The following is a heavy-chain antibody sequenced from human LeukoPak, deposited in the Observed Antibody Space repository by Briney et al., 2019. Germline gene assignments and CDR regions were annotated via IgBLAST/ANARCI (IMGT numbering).Heavy chain of an antibody. Sequence: SVKVSCKASGGTFSSYAISWVRQAPGQGLEWTGGIIPIFGTANYAQTVQGRVTITTNESTSTAYMELSSLRSEDRAVYYCARSLSTPLFHYYYYMDVWGKGTTVTVSS. CDR2: IIPIFGTA. CDR1: GGTFSSYA. J-gene: IGHJ6*03. D-gene: IGHD6-13*01. CDR3: ARSLSTPLFHYYYYMDV. V-gene: IGHV1-69*05.